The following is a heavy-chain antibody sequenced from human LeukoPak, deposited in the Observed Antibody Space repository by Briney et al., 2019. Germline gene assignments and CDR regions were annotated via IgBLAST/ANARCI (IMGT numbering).Heavy chain of an antibody. J-gene: IGHJ4*02. CDR1: GFTFDDYA. V-gene: IGHV3-9*01. D-gene: IGHD3-22*01. CDR2: ISWNSGSI. CDR3: AKARPHYYDSSGWGSSQYYFDY. Sequence: PGGSLRLSCAASGFTFDDYAMHWVRQAPGKGLEWVSGISWNSGSIGYADSVKGRFTISRDNAKNSLYLQMNSLRAEDTALYYCAKARPHYYDSSGWGSSQYYFDYWGQGTLVTVSS.